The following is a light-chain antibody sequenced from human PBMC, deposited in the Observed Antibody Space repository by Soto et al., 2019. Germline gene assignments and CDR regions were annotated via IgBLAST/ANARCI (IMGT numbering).Light chain of an antibody. J-gene: IGKJ1*01. Sequence: EIGLTQSPSTLSLSPGERATLSWRASQSVSSYLAWYQQKPGQAPRLLIYDASKRATGIPARFSGSGFGTDYTLTISSLEPEDFAVYYCQQRSKWRTFGQGTKVDIK. CDR2: DAS. V-gene: IGKV3-11*01. CDR1: QSVSSY. CDR3: QQRSKWRT.